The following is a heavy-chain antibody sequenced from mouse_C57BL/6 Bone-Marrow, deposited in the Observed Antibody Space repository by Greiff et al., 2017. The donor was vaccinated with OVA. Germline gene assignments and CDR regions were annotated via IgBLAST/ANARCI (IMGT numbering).Heavy chain of an antibody. CDR2: ISSGGSYT. V-gene: IGHV5-6*01. CDR1: GFTFSSYG. J-gene: IGHJ2*01. CDR3: ARQGYYGSSPLDGFDY. D-gene: IGHD1-1*01. Sequence: EVQRVESGGDLVKPGGSLKLSCAASGFTFSSYGMSWVRQTPDKRLEWVATISSGGSYTYYPDSVKGRFTISRDNAKNTLYLQMSSLTSEDTAMYYCARQGYYGSSPLDGFDYWGQGTTLTVSS.